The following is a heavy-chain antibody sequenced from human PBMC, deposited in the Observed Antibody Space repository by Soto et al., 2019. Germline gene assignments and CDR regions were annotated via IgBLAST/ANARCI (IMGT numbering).Heavy chain of an antibody. CDR3: ARGNPHRGYSGYEPNWFDP. Sequence: ASVKVSCKASGYTFTGYYMHWVRQAPGQGLEWMGWINPNSGGTNYAQKFQGWVTMTRDTSISTAYMELSRLRSDDTAVYYCARGNPHRGYSGYEPNWFDPWGQGTLVTVSS. CDR1: GYTFTGYY. V-gene: IGHV1-2*04. J-gene: IGHJ5*02. CDR2: INPNSGGT. D-gene: IGHD5-12*01.